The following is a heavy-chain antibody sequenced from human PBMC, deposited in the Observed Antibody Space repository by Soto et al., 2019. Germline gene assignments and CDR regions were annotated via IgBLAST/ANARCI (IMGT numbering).Heavy chain of an antibody. V-gene: IGHV3-74*01. J-gene: IGHJ3*01. CDR3: ARHITVAGGGFDL. CDR2: IERNGLTT. CDR1: GFTFSDYW. D-gene: IGHD1-20*01. Sequence: EVQLLESGGGLVQPGGSLRLSCVASGFTFSDYWIHWVRQGPGKGLVWVARIERNGLTTRYADSVEGRFTITRNNARNTVSLEMNGLRVEDTAMYYCARHITVAGGGFDLWGQGTMVTVSS.